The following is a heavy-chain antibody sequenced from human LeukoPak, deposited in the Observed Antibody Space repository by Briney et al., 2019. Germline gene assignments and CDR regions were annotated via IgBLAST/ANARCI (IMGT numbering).Heavy chain of an antibody. V-gene: IGHV4-59*01. Sequence: SETLSLTCTVSGGSISSYYWSWIRQPPGKGLEWIGYIYYSGTTNYNPSLKSRVTISVDTSKNQFSLKLSSVTAADTAVYYCARGLNIAAAKFGYGGREPLVTVPS. CDR2: IYYSGTT. D-gene: IGHD6-13*01. CDR1: GGSISSYY. CDR3: ARGLNIAAAKFGY. J-gene: IGHJ4*02.